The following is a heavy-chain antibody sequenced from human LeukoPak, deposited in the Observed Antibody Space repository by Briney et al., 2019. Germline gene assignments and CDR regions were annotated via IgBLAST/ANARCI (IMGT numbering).Heavy chain of an antibody. CDR2: ISSSGSTI. CDR1: GFTFSDYY. CDR3: ARARGYSYGRRYYFDY. V-gene: IGHV3-11*01. Sequence: GGSLRLSCAASGFTFSDYYMSWIRQAPGKGLEWVSYISSSGSTIYYADSVKGRFTISRDNAKNSLYLQMNSLRAEDTAVYYCARARGYSYGRRYYFDYWGQGTLVTVSS. J-gene: IGHJ4*02. D-gene: IGHD5-18*01.